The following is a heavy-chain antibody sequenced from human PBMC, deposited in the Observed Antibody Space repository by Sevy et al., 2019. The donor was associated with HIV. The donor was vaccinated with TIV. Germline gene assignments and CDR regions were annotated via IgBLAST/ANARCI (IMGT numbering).Heavy chain of an antibody. Sequence: GGSLRLSCAASEFIFTGYWMNWVRQAPGKGLEWVVNIDQDGRDKRYVDSVRGRFTISRDKANNFLYLQMSSLRADDTAVYYCARAGGWGNINHSNQILDIWGHGTKVTVSS. D-gene: IGHD3-16*01. CDR2: IDQDGRDK. CDR1: EFIFTGYW. V-gene: IGHV3-7*01. J-gene: IGHJ3*02. CDR3: ARAGGWGNINHSNQILDI.